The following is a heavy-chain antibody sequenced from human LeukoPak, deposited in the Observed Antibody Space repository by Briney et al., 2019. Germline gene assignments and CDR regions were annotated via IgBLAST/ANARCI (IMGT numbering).Heavy chain of an antibody. D-gene: IGHD1-26*01. Sequence: GGSLRLSCAASGFTFSSYSMNWVRQAPGKGLEWVSVIFSGGSTYYADSVKGRFTVSRDNSKNTLFLQMNSLRAEDTAVYYCARQGTSGSYYSYFDYWGQGTLVTVSS. CDR1: GFTFSSYS. CDR2: IFSGGST. CDR3: ARQGTSGSYYSYFDY. V-gene: IGHV3-66*04. J-gene: IGHJ4*02.